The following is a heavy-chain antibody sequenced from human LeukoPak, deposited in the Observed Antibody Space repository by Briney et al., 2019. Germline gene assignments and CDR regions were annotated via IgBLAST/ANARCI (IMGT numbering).Heavy chain of an antibody. CDR2: ISSSGSTI. CDR1: GFTFSDYY. J-gene: IGHJ3*02. D-gene: IGHD3-22*01. Sequence: GGSLRLSCAASGFTFSDYYMSWIRQAPGKGLEWVSYISSSGSTIYYADSVKGRFTISRDNAKNSLYLQMNSLRAEDTAVYYCARGPWIMHRDSSGDDAFDIWGRGTMVTVSS. CDR3: ARGPWIMHRDSSGDDAFDI. V-gene: IGHV3-11*01.